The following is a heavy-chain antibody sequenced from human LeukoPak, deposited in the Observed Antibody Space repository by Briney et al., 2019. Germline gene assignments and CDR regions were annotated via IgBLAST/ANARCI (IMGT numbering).Heavy chain of an antibody. J-gene: IGHJ3*02. CDR1: GGTFSSYA. Sequence: SVKVSCKASGGTFSSYAISWVRQAPGQGLEWMGRIIPILGIANYAQKFQGRVTITADKSTSTAYMELSSLRSEDTAVYYCARFPQQLQAFDIWGQGTMVTVSS. D-gene: IGHD6-13*01. CDR3: ARFPQQLQAFDI. CDR2: IIPILGIA. V-gene: IGHV1-69*04.